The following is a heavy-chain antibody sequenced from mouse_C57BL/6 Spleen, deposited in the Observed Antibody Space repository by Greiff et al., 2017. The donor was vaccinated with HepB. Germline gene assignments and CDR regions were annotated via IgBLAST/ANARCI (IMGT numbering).Heavy chain of an antibody. CDR2: INPSSGYT. V-gene: IGHV1-4*01. J-gene: IGHJ2*01. D-gene: IGHD2-5*01. CDR1: GYTFTSYT. Sequence: QVQLQQSGAELARPGASVKMSCKASGYTFTSYTMHWVKQRPGQGLEWIGYINPSSGYTKYNQKFKDKATLTANKTSSTDYMQLNSLTSEDSAVYCCARGYYSNYAYFDYWGQGTTLTVSS. CDR3: ARGYYSNYAYFDY.